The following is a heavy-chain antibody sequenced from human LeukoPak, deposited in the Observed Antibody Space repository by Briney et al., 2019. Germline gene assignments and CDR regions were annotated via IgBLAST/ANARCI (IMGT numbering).Heavy chain of an antibody. Sequence: GWSLRLSCAASGFNFKSYSMNWVRQAPGKGLVWVSFISSTSSDLLYADSVKGRFTVSRDNGKNSLHLQMNSLRAEDTAVYYCARAAGHYFDYWGQGSLVTVSS. CDR1: GFNFKSYS. CDR2: ISSTSSDL. CDR3: ARAAGHYFDY. J-gene: IGHJ4*02. D-gene: IGHD3-10*01. V-gene: IGHV3-21*06.